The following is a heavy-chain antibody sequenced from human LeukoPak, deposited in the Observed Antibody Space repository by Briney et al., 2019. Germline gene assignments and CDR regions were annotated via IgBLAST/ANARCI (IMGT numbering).Heavy chain of an antibody. CDR3: ARIRDGYNDAYDI. CDR2: INPNSGGT. CDR1: GYTFTGYY. D-gene: IGHD5-24*01. V-gene: IGHV1-2*02. Sequence: ASVKVSCTASGYTFTGYYMHWVRQAPGQGLEWMGWINPNSGGTNYAQKFQGRVTMTRDTSTSTVYMELSSLRSEDTAIYYCARIRDGYNDAYDIWGQGTVVTVPS. J-gene: IGHJ3*02.